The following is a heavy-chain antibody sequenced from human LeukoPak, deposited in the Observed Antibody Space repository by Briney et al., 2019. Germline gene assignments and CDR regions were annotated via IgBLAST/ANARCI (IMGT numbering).Heavy chain of an antibody. V-gene: IGHV3-30*18. CDR2: ISSDGSNK. Sequence: GGSLRLSCAASGFTFSSYGMHWVRQAPGKGLEWVAVISSDGSNKYYADSVKGRFTISRDNSKDTLYLQMNSLRAGDTAVYYGAKRDVSYFDYWGQGTLVTVSS. CDR1: GFTFSSYG. CDR3: AKRDVSYFDY. J-gene: IGHJ4*02.